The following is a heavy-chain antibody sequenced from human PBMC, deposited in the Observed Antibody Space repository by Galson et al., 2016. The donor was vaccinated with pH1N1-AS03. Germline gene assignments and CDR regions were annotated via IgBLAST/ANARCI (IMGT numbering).Heavy chain of an antibody. CDR2: IYWDDDK. Sequence: LVKPTQTLTLTCTFSGFSLSTSGVGVGWIRQPPGKALEWLALIYWDDDKHYSPSLKSRLTITEDTSKNQVVLTMTNMDPVDTATYYCAHSLYGDYATWFDPWGQGTLVTVSS. J-gene: IGHJ5*02. CDR1: GFSLSTSGVG. CDR3: AHSLYGDYATWFDP. V-gene: IGHV2-5*02. D-gene: IGHD4-17*01.